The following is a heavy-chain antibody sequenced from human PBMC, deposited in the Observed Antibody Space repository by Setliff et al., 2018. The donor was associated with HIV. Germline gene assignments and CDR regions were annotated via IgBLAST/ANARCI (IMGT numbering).Heavy chain of an antibody. CDR3: ASPGGYCSSTSCHSFDY. CDR1: GGSISSSSYY. D-gene: IGHD2-2*01. CDR2: IYYSGNS. Sequence: SETLSLTCTVSGGSISSSSYYWGWIRQPPGKGLEWIGTIYYSGNSFYNPSLKSRVTISVDTSKNQFSLRLRSVTAADTALYYCASPGGYCSSTSCHSFDYWGQGTLVTVSS. V-gene: IGHV4-39*01. J-gene: IGHJ4*02.